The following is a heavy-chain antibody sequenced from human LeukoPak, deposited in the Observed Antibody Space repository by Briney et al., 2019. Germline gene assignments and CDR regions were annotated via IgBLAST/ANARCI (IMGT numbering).Heavy chain of an antibody. D-gene: IGHD1-26*01. V-gene: IGHV3-23*01. CDR3: AKELRRATQPYFDY. Sequence: SGGSLSLSCAASGFTLSSYAMSWVRQAPGKGLEWVSAISGSGGSTYYADSVKGRFTISRDNSKNTLYLQMNSLRAEDTAVYYCAKELRRATQPYFDYWGQGTLVPVSS. CDR1: GFTLSSYA. CDR2: ISGSGGST. J-gene: IGHJ4*02.